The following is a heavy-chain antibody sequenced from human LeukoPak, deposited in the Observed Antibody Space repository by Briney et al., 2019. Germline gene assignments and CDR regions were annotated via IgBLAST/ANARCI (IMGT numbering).Heavy chain of an antibody. CDR3: ATESSTTIKY. V-gene: IGHV3-15*01. J-gene: IGHJ4*02. CDR2: IKTEADGWAT. CDR1: GFPFSNAW. D-gene: IGHD4-11*01. Sequence: GGSLRLSCAASGFPFSNAWMTWVRQAPGKGLEWVGRIKTEADGWATDYAAPVKGRFIISRDDSKNTLYLQMNSLKTDDTAVYYCATESSTTIKYWGQGALVTVSS.